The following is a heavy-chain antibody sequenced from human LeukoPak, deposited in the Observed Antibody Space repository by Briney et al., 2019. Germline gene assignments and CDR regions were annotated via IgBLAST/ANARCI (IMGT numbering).Heavy chain of an antibody. CDR3: ARGARTYYYDSSGYGFDY. CDR1: GYTFTSYY. Sequence: ASVKVSCKASGYTFTSYYMHWVRQAPGQGLEWMGIINPSGGSTTYAQKFQGRVTMTRDTSTSTVYMELSSLRSEDTAVYYCARGARTYYYDSSGYGFDYWGQGTLVTVSS. J-gene: IGHJ4*02. D-gene: IGHD3-22*01. V-gene: IGHV1-46*01. CDR2: INPSGGST.